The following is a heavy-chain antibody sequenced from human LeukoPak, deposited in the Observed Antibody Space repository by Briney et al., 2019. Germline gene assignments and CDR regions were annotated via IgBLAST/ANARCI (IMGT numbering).Heavy chain of an antibody. CDR2: INSDGSST. CDR1: GFTFSSYW. D-gene: IGHD1-26*01. J-gene: IGHJ4*02. V-gene: IGHV3-74*01. CDR3: ARARGSYYPPRTG. Sequence: GGSLRLSCAASGFTFSSYWMHWVRQAPGKGLVWVSRINSDGSSTSYADSVKGRFTISRDNAKNTLYLQMNSPRAEDTAVYYCARARGSYYPPRTGWGQGTLVTVSS.